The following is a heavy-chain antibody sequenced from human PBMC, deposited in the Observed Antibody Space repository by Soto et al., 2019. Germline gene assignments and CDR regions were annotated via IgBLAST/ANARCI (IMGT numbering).Heavy chain of an antibody. CDR3: AFWSARRGVSYYGLDV. D-gene: IGHD3-10*01. Sequence: AEPRSLTCAVHGASLRGYDWSWIRQPPGKGLGGSGEINHSGSTNYNPSLKSRVTISVDTSKNPFTLKWSSVTAGKAAVYNCAFWSARRGVSYYGLDVWGQGTTVTVSS. V-gene: IGHV4-34*01. J-gene: IGHJ6*02. CDR1: GASLRGYD. CDR2: INHSGST.